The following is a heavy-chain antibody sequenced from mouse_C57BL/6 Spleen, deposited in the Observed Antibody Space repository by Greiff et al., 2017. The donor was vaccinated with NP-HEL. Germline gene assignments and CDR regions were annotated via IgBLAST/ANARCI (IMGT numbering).Heavy chain of an antibody. Sequence: QVQLQQPGAELVRPGSSVKLSCKASGYTFTSYWMHWVKQRPIQGLEWIGNIDPSDSETHYNQKFKDKATLTVDKSSSTAYMQLSSLTSEDSAVYYCARGGYGYDNSNYFDDWGKGTTLTVSS. CDR2: IDPSDSET. D-gene: IGHD2-2*01. J-gene: IGHJ2*01. V-gene: IGHV1-52*01. CDR1: GYTFTSYW. CDR3: ARGGYGYDNSNYFDD.